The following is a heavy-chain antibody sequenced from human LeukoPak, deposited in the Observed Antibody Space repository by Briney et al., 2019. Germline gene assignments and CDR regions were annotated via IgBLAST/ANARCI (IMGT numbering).Heavy chain of an antibody. CDR1: GGSISSYY. J-gene: IGHJ4*02. V-gene: IGHV4-59*01. CDR2: IYYSGST. Sequence: PSETLSLTCTVSGGSISSYYWSWIRQPPGKGLEWIGYIYYSGSTNYNPSLKSRVTISVDTSKNQFSLKLSSVTAADTAVYYCARAESIVVVTYWGQGTLVTVSS. CDR3: ARAESIVVVTY. D-gene: IGHD3-22*01.